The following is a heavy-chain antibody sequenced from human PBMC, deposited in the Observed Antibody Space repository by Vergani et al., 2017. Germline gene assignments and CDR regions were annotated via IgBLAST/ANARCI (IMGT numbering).Heavy chain of an antibody. CDR1: GYTFTGYY. CDR3: ARLQRFLEWSLLTLDY. CDR2: INPNSGGT. J-gene: IGHJ4*02. V-gene: IGHV1-2*02. Sequence: QVQLVQSGAEVKKPGASVKVSCKASGYTFTGYYMHWVRQAPGQGLEWMGWINPNSGGTNYAQRFQGRVTMTRDTSISTAYMELSRLRSDDTAVYYCARLQRFLEWSLLTLDYWGQGTLVTVSS. D-gene: IGHD3-3*01.